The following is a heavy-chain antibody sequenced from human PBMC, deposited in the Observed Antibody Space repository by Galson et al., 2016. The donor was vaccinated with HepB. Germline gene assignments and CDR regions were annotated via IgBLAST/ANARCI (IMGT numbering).Heavy chain of an antibody. D-gene: IGHD3-10*01. CDR1: GGSVTASPYY. J-gene: IGHJ3*02. CDR3: SRLVASGRKYDAFDI. Sequence: SETLSLTCTVSGGSVTASPYYPAWLRQPPGKGLEWIGTLSYSGSAYYNPSLKSHFTISMVASRNQFSLQLTSVTAADTTGYYCSRLVASGRKYDAFDIWGQVTVVTFSS. CDR2: LSYSGSA. V-gene: IGHV4-39*01.